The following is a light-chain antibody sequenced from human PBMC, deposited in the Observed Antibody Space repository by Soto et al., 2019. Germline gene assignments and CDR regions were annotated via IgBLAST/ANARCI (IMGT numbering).Light chain of an antibody. J-gene: IGKJ1*01. CDR2: GAS. Sequence: EINITQSPAPLSVSPGEKAPLFFRASQSVSSNLAWYQQKPGQAPRLLIHGASNRATGIPDRFSGSGSGTDFTLTIGRLEPEDFAVYYCQQYLVTPWTFGQGTKVDIK. V-gene: IGKV3D-15*01. CDR3: QQYLVTPWT. CDR1: QSVSSN.